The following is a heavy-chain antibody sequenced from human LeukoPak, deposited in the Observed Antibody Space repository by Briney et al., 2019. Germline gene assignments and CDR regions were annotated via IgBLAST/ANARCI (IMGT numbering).Heavy chain of an antibody. CDR1: GFTFSSYA. CDR2: IPYDGSHE. V-gene: IGHV3-30-3*01. CDR3: ARGSVVGGRDAFDI. D-gene: IGHD1-26*01. J-gene: IGHJ3*02. Sequence: GRSLRLSCAASGFTFSSYAIHWVRQAPGKGLEWVAVIPYDGSHEYYGDSVKGRFTISRDNSKNTLYLQMNSLRAEDTAVYYCARGSVVGGRDAFDIWGQGTMVTVSS.